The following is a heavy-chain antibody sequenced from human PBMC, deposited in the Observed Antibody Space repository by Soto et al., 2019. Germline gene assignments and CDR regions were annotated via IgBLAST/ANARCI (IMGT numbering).Heavy chain of an antibody. V-gene: IGHV4-31*03. CDR3: ARRDLPQCINGVCYKDGFWDY. CDR1: GSSVSSGGYY. J-gene: IGHJ4*02. D-gene: IGHD2-8*01. Sequence: PSHSLSLTCTLSGSSVSSGGYYSSWILQHPATCLEWIGYIYYSGTTYFNPSLKSRASISLDTSKNEFSLKLTSVTAADTAVYPCARRDLPQCINGVCYKDGFWDYWGQGALVTVS. CDR2: IYYSGTT.